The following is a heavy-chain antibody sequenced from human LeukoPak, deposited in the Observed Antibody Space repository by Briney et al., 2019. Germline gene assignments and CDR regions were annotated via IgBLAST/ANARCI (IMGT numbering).Heavy chain of an antibody. D-gene: IGHD3-22*01. J-gene: IGHJ4*02. CDR2: IYYSGST. V-gene: IGHV4-59*06. CDR3: ARYYYDSSGPTHFDY. CDR1: GGSISSYY. Sequence: SETLSLTCTVSGGSISSYYWSWIRQHPGKGLEWIGYIYYSGSTYYNPSLKSRVTISVDTSKNQFSLKLSSVTAADTAVYYCARYYYDSSGPTHFDYWGQGTLVTVSS.